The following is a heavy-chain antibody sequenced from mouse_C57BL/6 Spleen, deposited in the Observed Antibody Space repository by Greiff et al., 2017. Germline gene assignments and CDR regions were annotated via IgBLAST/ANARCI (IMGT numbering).Heavy chain of an antibody. Sequence: EVKLVESGGGLVQPGGSLKLSCAASGFTFSDYGMAWVRQAPRKGPEWVAFISNLAYSIYYADTVTGRFTISRANAKNTLYMERSSLRSEDTAMYYCARRGGPYHAMDYWGQGTSVTVSS. CDR2: ISNLAYSI. CDR3: ARRGGPYHAMDY. J-gene: IGHJ4*01. V-gene: IGHV5-15*01. CDR1: GFTFSDYG.